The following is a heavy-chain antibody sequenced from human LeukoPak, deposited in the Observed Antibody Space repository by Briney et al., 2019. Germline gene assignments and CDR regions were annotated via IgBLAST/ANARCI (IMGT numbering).Heavy chain of an antibody. V-gene: IGHV1-8*01. CDR3: ARCSDGARRRIDD. CDR1: GYTLTSYD. D-gene: IGHD2-15*01. Sequence: GAPVKVSCKASGYTLTSYDINWVRPATGKGLEGVGWMNPNMGNTGYAQKFQGRITMTRSSSINTAYMELNRLTSEDTGVYYGARCSDGARRRIDDWGQVSLVTVSS. CDR2: MNPNMGNT. J-gene: IGHJ4*02.